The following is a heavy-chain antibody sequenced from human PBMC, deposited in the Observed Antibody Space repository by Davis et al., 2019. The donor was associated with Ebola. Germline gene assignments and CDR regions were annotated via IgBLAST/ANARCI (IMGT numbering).Heavy chain of an antibody. J-gene: IGHJ1*01. V-gene: IGHV3-30-3*01. CDR3: AKGAFEFQH. Sequence: GESLKISCAASGFIFSNHAMHWVRQAPGKGLEWVTLISYDGTDKYYTNSVKGRFTVSRDNSKNTLYLQMNSLTSEDTAVYYCAKGAFEFQHWGQGTLVTVSS. D-gene: IGHD3-9*01. CDR1: GFIFSNHA. CDR2: ISYDGTDK.